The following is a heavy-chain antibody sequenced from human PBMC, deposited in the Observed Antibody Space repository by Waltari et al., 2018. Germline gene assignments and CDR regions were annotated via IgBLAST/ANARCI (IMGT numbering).Heavy chain of an antibody. V-gene: IGHV3-11*04. Sequence: QVRLVESGGGLVKPGGSLRLSYAASGFMFSDYYMSWIRQAAGKGLEWVSDIRGSGSPVYYADSVKGRFTISRDNAKNSLYLQMNSLRVEDAGVYYCARTYSSGWYGVNWGQGTLVTVSS. CDR3: ARTYSSGWYGVN. CDR1: GFMFSDYY. J-gene: IGHJ4*02. CDR2: IRGSGSPV. D-gene: IGHD6-19*01.